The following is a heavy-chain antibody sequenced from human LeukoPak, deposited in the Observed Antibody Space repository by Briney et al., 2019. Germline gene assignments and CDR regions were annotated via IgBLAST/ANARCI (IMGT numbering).Heavy chain of an antibody. CDR1: GFTFTDFY. D-gene: IGHD3-10*01. CDR2: ISPTSSYM. Sequence: GGSLRLSCAASGFTFTDFYMNWVRQAPGKGLEWVSWISPTSSYMYYADSVKGRFTISRDNAKNSLYLQMNSLRAEDTAVYYCGDYGSGSQDPIQYNWFDPWGQGTLVTVSS. J-gene: IGHJ5*02. CDR3: GDYGSGSQDPIQYNWFDP. V-gene: IGHV3-21*04.